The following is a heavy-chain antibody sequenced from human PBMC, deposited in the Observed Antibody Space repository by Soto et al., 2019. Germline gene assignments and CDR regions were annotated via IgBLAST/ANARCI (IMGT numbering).Heavy chain of an antibody. V-gene: IGHV3-21*01. D-gene: IGHD5-12*01. CDR1: GFTFSSYG. Sequence: GGSLRLSCAASGFTFSSYGMNWVRQAPGKGLEWVSSISSSSSYIYYADSVKGRFTISRDNAKNSLYLQMNSLRAEDTAVYYCARDLSLIVATRVFDYWGQGTLVTVSS. CDR2: ISSSSSYI. CDR3: ARDLSLIVATRVFDY. J-gene: IGHJ4*02.